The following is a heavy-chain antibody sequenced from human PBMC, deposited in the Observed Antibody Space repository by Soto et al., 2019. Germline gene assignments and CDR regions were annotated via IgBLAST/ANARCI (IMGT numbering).Heavy chain of an antibody. CDR2: IFFSGNT. CDR1: GGRILNNDHY. CDR3: ARYNYG. V-gene: IGHV4-31*11. Sequence: NPSGTVSLNSAVFGGRILNNDHYWTWIRQHPGKGLEWIGKIFFSGNTHYNPALKSRLTFSVDTTKNQFSLKLTSVTAADTAIYYCARYNYG. J-gene: IGHJ6*01.